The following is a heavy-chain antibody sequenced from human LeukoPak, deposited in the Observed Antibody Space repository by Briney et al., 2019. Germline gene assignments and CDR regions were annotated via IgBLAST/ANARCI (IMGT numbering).Heavy chain of an antibody. J-gene: IGHJ4*02. CDR1: GFTFSYYS. V-gene: IGHV3-30*02. CDR2: IWSDGSNK. Sequence: GGSLRLSCAASGFTFSYYSIHWVRQAPGKGLEWVALIWSDGSNKYYADSVKGRITISRDNSKNTLYLQMNSLRAEDTAVYYCARDQNVVATAIGGIDYWGQGTLVTASS. CDR3: ARDQNVVATAIGGIDY. D-gene: IGHD2-21*02.